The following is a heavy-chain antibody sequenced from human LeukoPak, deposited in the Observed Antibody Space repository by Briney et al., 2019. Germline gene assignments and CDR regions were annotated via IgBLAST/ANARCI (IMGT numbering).Heavy chain of an antibody. Sequence: ASVKVSCKASGYTFTSHGISWVRQAPGQGLEWMGWIRAYNGNTNYAQKLQGRVTMTTDTSTSTAYMELRSLRSDDTAVYYCARSTRYKWFDPWGQGTLVTVSS. CDR1: GYTFTSHG. J-gene: IGHJ5*02. CDR3: ARSTRYKWFDP. V-gene: IGHV1-18*01. CDR2: IRAYNGNT.